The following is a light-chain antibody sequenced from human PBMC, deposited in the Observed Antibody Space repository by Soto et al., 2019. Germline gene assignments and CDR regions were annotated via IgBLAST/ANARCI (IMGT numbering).Light chain of an antibody. V-gene: IGKV1-39*01. CDR2: AAS. J-gene: IGKJ1*01. CDR3: QQSYSTPPT. CDR1: QSISSY. Sequence: DLQMTQSPSSLSASVGVRVTITCRASQSISSYLNWYQQKPGKAPKLLIYAASSLQSGVPSRFSGSGSGTDFTLTISSLQPEDFATYYCQQSYSTPPTFGQGTKVEIK.